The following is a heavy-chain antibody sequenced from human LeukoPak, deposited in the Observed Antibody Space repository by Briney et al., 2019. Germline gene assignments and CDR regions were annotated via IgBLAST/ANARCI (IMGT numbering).Heavy chain of an antibody. D-gene: IGHD4-17*01. CDR3: ARDYYGDYSGDY. Sequence: ASVKVSCKASGYTFTSYGISWVRQAPGQGLEWMGWISAYNGNTNYAQKLQGRVTMTTGTSTSTAYMELRSLRSDDTAVYYRARDYYGDYSGDYWGQGTLVTVSS. J-gene: IGHJ4*02. CDR1: GYTFTSYG. V-gene: IGHV1-18*01. CDR2: ISAYNGNT.